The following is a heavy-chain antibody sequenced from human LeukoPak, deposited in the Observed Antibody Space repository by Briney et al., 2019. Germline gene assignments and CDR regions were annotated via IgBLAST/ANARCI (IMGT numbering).Heavy chain of an antibody. J-gene: IGHJ6*02. V-gene: IGHV4-39*01. CDR3: ARSRPDPGTWIQLWDYSYYYGRDV. Sequence: SETLSLTCTVSGGSISSYYWSWIRQPPGKGLEWIGSIYYSGSTYYNPSLKSRVTISVDTSKNQFSLKLSSVTAADTAVYYCARSRPDPGTWIQLWDYSYYYGRDVWGQGTTVTVSS. CDR1: GGSISSYY. D-gene: IGHD5-18*01. CDR2: IYYSGST.